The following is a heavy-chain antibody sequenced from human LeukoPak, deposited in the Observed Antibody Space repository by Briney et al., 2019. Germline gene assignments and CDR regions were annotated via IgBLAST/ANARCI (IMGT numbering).Heavy chain of an antibody. D-gene: IGHD2-2*02. V-gene: IGHV1-69*04. Sequence: ASVKVSCKASGGTFSSYAISWVRQAPGQGLEWMGRIIPILGIANYAQKFQGRVTITADKSTSTAYMELSGLRSEDTAVYYCARDPEDIVVVPAAIRYYGMDVWGQGTTVTVSS. CDR2: IIPILGIA. J-gene: IGHJ6*02. CDR1: GGTFSSYA. CDR3: ARDPEDIVVVPAAIRYYGMDV.